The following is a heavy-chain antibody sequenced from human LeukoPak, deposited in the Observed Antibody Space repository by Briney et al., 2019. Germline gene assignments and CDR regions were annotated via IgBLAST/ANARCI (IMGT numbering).Heavy chain of an antibody. J-gene: IGHJ4*02. CDR3: ARTKYYYDSSGYPSNYDY. V-gene: IGHV1-69*05. CDR2: IIPIFGTA. D-gene: IGHD3-22*01. CDR1: GGTFSSYA. Sequence: SVKVSCKASGGTFSSYAISWVRQAPGQGLEWMGGIIPIFGTANYAQKFQGRVTITTDESTSTAYMELSSLRSEDTAVYYCARTKYYYDSSGYPSNYDYWGQGALVTVSS.